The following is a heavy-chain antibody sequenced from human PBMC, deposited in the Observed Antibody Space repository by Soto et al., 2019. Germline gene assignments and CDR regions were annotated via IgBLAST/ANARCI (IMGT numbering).Heavy chain of an antibody. V-gene: IGHV1-18*01. D-gene: IGHD2-15*01. J-gene: IGHJ4*02. Sequence: ASVKVCCKASGCTFTNYVISWVRQAPGEGLEWVGWINTSNDNKLYAQKLQGRLTLTTDTSTSTAYMDLTTLRSDDTAVYFCARDPGAASFDFWAQGTLITVSS. CDR2: INTSNDNK. CDR3: ARDPGAASFDF. CDR1: GCTFTNYV.